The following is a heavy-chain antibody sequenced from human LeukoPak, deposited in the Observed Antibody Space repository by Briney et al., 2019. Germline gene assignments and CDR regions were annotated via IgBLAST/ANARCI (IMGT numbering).Heavy chain of an antibody. CDR3: ARSSRSLESSAYSFRY. J-gene: IGHJ4*02. V-gene: IGHV4-34*01. D-gene: IGHD3-22*01. CDR2: ITPGGIA. CDR1: GGSLSRYS. Sequence: SETLSLTCAVNGGSLSRYSLNWIRQPPGKGLEWIGEITPGGIANSNPSLKSRVIMSVDTFKNQFSLKMTSLTAADTAVYYCARSSRSLESSAYSFRYWGQGNLVTVSP.